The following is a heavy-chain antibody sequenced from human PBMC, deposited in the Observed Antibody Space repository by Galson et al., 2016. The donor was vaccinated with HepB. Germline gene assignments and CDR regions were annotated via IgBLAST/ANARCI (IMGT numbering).Heavy chain of an antibody. Sequence: SLRLSCAASGFHFSGYALHWVRQAPGKGLEWVAAVSFDGAKQFHTDSVNGRFTISRDNSRNTLYLQMNSLRPEDTAVYHCARAIIPLWSPMRIYSAMDVWGQGTTVTVPS. CDR3: ARAIIPLWSPMRIYSAMDV. J-gene: IGHJ6*02. V-gene: IGHV3-30*04. CDR1: GFHFSGYA. D-gene: IGHD5-18*01. CDR2: VSFDGAKQ.